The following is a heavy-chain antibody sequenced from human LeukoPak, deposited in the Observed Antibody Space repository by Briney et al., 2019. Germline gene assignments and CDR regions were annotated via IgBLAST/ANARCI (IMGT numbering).Heavy chain of an antibody. J-gene: IGHJ4*02. CDR2: ISGSGGST. CDR1: GFTFSSYA. D-gene: IGHD3-10*01. V-gene: IGHV3-23*01. CDR3: AKARRALNYYGSGSPFDY. Sequence: PGGSLRLSCAASGFTFSSYAMSWVRQAPGKGLEWVSAISGSGGSTYYADSVEGRFTISRDNSKNTLYLQMNSLRAEDTAVYYCAKARRALNYYGSGSPFDYWGQGTLVTVSS.